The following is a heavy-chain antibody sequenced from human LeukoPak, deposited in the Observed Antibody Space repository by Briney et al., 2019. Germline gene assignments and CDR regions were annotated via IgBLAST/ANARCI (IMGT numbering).Heavy chain of an antibody. J-gene: IGHJ3*02. V-gene: IGHV3-21*01. CDR1: GFTFSSYS. CDR2: ISSSSSYI. D-gene: IGHD6-19*01. CDR3: ARDWDPGYSSGWSSVDI. Sequence: PGGSLRLSCAASGFTFSSYSMSWVRQAPGKGLEWVSSISSSSSYIYYADSVKGRFTISRENANNSLYLQMNSLRAEDTAVYYCARDWDPGYSSGWSSVDIWGQGTMVTVSS.